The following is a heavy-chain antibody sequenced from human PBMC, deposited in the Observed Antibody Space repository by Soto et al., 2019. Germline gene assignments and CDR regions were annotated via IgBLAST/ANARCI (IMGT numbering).Heavy chain of an antibody. D-gene: IGHD6-13*01. CDR1: GGTFSSYA. CDR3: ARDRVAAAGHYYYYGMDV. CDR2: IIPIFGTA. V-gene: IGHV1-69*12. Sequence: QVQLVQSGAEVKKPGSSVKVSCKASGGTFSSYAISWVRQAPGQGLEWMGGIIPIFGTANYAQKFQGRVTITADESTSTAYSELSSLRSEDTAVYYCARDRVAAAGHYYYYGMDVWGQGTTVTVSS. J-gene: IGHJ6*02.